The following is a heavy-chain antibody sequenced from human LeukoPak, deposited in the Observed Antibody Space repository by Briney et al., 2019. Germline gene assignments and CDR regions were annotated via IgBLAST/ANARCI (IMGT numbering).Heavy chain of an antibody. J-gene: IGHJ3*02. D-gene: IGHD3-22*01. CDR3: ASWGYYYDSSGYPWAFDI. CDR2: IYHSGST. Sequence: SETLSLTCAVSGGSISSSNWWSWVRQPPGKGLEWIGEIYHSGSTNYNPSLKSRVTISVDKSKNQFSLKLSSVTAADTAVYYCASWGYYYDSSGYPWAFDIWGQGTMVTVSS. V-gene: IGHV4-4*02. CDR1: GGSISSSNW.